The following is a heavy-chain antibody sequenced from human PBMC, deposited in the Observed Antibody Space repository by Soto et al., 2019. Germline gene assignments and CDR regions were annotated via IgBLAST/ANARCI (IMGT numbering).Heavy chain of an antibody. D-gene: IGHD6-13*01. CDR1: EFTFSNYA. CDR2: ISDNGGTT. V-gene: IGHV3-23*01. CDR3: AKDPQQLMVYFDY. J-gene: IGHJ4*02. Sequence: GGSLRLSCAASEFTFSNYAMSWVRQAPGKGLEWVSSISDNGGTTYYAESVKGRFTISRDNSKNTLYLQMNSLRAEDTAVYYCAKDPQQLMVYFDYGGKGTQVTVS.